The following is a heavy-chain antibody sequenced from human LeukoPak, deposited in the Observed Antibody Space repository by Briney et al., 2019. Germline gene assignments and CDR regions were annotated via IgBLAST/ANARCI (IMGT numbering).Heavy chain of an antibody. V-gene: IGHV3-30*02. Sequence: PGGPLRLSCAASGFTFSSYGMHWVRQAPGKGLEWVAFIRYDGSNKYYADSVKGRFTISRDNSKNTLYLQMNSLRAEDTAVYYCARSYGDYDAFDIWGQGTMVTVSS. CDR1: GFTFSSYG. CDR2: IRYDGSNK. J-gene: IGHJ3*02. CDR3: ARSYGDYDAFDI. D-gene: IGHD4-17*01.